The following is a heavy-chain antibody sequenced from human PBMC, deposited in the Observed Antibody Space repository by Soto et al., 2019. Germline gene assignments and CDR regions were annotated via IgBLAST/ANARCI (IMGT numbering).Heavy chain of an antibody. J-gene: IGHJ3*02. V-gene: IGHV3-21*01. CDR3: ARDVESSSSGVGITFDI. CDR1: GFTFSSYS. Sequence: GGSLRLSCGASGFTFSSYSMNWVRQAPGKGLEWVSSISGNSDFIYYADSLKGRFTISRDNAKNSLYLQMNSLRAEDTAVYYCARDVESSSSGVGITFDIWGQGTMVTVSS. D-gene: IGHD6-6*01. CDR2: ISGNSDFI.